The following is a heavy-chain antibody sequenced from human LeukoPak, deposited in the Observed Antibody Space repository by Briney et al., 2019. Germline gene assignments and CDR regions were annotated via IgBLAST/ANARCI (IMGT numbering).Heavy chain of an antibody. V-gene: IGHV4-39*07. CDR2: IYYSGST. CDR1: GGSISSYY. CDR3: ARDLGSGDDY. J-gene: IGHJ4*02. Sequence: PSETLSLTCTVSGGSISSYYWSWIRQPPGKRLEWIGSIYYSGSTYYNPSLKSRVTISVDTPKNQFSLKLSSVTAADTAVYYCARDLGSGDDYWGQGTLVTVSS. D-gene: IGHD3-3*01.